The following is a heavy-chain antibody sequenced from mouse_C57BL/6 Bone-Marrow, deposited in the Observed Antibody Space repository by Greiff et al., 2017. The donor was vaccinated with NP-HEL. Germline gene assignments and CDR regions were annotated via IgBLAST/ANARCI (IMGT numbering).Heavy chain of an antibody. CDR1: GYTFTSYW. V-gene: IGHV1-59*01. CDR3: AREVDYYGSSYDWYFDV. CDR2: IDPSDSYT. D-gene: IGHD1-1*01. Sequence: QVQLKQPGAELVRPGTSVKLSCKASGYTFTSYWMHWVKQRPGQGLEWIGVIDPSDSYTNYNQKFKGKATLTVDTSSSTAYMQLSSLTSEDSAVYYCAREVDYYGSSYDWYFDVWGTGTTVTVSS. J-gene: IGHJ1*03.